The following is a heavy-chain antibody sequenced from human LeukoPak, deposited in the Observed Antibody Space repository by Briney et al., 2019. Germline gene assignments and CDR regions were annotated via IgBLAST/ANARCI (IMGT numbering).Heavy chain of an antibody. CDR1: GYTVISYG. Sequence: ASVNVSCKASGYTVISYGISWVRQAPGQGLEWMGWISAYNGNTNYAQKLQGRVTMTTDTSTSTAYMELRSLRSDDTAVYYCARGRRTGWFDPWGQGTLVTVSS. CDR3: ARGRRTGWFDP. J-gene: IGHJ5*02. CDR2: ISAYNGNT. V-gene: IGHV1-18*01.